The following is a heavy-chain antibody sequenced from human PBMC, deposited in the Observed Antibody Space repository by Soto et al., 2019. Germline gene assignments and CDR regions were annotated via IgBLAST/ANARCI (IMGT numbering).Heavy chain of an antibody. D-gene: IGHD3-22*01. Sequence: GESLNISCQGSGYSFTLYWTGWVRQMPGKGLEWMGIIYPGDSDTRYSPSFQGQVTISADKSISTAYLQWSSLKASDTAMYYCAKGTYYYDSSGYSRNWFDPWGQGTLVTVSS. CDR1: GYSFTLYW. CDR2: IYPGDSDT. J-gene: IGHJ5*02. V-gene: IGHV5-51*01. CDR3: AKGTYYYDSSGYSRNWFDP.